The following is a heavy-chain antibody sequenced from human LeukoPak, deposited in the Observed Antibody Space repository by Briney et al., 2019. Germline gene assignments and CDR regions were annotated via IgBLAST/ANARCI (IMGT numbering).Heavy chain of an antibody. CDR3: ARERASAGPHFEH. CDR1: GGSISTYY. Sequence: SETLSLTCSVSGGSISTYYWSWIRQPPGKGLEWIGYNYNRGTTNYNPSLKSRVTISVDRSKNQFSLSLTSVTAADTAVYYCARERASAGPHFEHWGRGILVTVSS. CDR2: NYNRGTT. J-gene: IGHJ4*02. V-gene: IGHV4-59*01. D-gene: IGHD6-13*01.